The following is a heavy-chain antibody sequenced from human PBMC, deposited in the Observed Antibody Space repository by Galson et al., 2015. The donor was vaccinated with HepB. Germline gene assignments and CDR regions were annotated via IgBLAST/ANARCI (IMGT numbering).Heavy chain of an antibody. J-gene: IGHJ6*02. CDR3: ARPLSPMAVGNYGMDV. D-gene: IGHD3-10*01. CDR2: IDPSDSYT. CDR1: GYSFTSYW. V-gene: IGHV5-10-1*01. Sequence: QSGAEVKKPGESLRISCKGSGYSFTSYWISWVRQMPGKGLEWMGRIDPSDSYTNYSPSFQGHVTISADKSISTAYLQWSSLKASDTAMYYCARPLSPMAVGNYGMDVWGQGTTVTVSS.